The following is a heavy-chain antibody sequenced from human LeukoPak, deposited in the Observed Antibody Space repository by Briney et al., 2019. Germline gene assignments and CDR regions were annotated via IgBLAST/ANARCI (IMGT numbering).Heavy chain of an antibody. J-gene: IGHJ4*02. Sequence: PGGSLRLSCAASGFTFSGYGMHWVRQAPGRGLEWVAFIRYDGSNKYYADSVKGRFTISRDNSKNTLYLQMNSLRAEDTAVYYCAKEAGLGTVSFPHFDYWGQGTLVTVSS. CDR2: IRYDGSNK. CDR3: AKEAGLGTVSFPHFDY. D-gene: IGHD3/OR15-3a*01. V-gene: IGHV3-30*02. CDR1: GFTFSGYG.